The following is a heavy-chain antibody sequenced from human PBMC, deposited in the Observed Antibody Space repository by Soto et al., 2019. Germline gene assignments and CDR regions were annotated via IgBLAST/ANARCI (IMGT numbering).Heavy chain of an antibody. CDR1: SGSISTAHW. D-gene: IGHD2-15*01. J-gene: IGHJ4*02. Sequence: QVPLQESGPRLVRPSGTLSLTCTVSSGSISTAHWWSWVRQPPGRGLEWIGEIYHSGGTNYNLSLKSRVTLSVDKSKNQFSLRLSSVTAADTATYYCARRGGGVVLAATTPFDFWGQGTLVTVSS. CDR3: ARRGGGVVLAATTPFDF. V-gene: IGHV4-4*02. CDR2: IYHSGGT.